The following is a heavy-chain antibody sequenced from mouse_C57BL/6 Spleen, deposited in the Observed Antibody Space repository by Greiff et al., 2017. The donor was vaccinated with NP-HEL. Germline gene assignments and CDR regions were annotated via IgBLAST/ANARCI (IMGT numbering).Heavy chain of an antibody. Sequence: QVQLKESGPELVKPGASVKISCKASGYAFSSSWMNWVKQRPGKGLEWIGRIYPGDGDTNYNGKFKGKATLTADKSSSTAYMQLSSLTSEDSAVYFCARREVYGYYAMDYWGQGTSVTVSA. CDR3: ARREVYGYYAMDY. CDR1: GYAFSSSW. CDR2: IYPGDGDT. V-gene: IGHV1-82*01. J-gene: IGHJ4*01. D-gene: IGHD1-1*01.